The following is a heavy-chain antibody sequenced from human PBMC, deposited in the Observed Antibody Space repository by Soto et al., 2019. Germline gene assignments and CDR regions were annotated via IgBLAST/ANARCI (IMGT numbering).Heavy chain of an antibody. V-gene: IGHV3-21*01. Sequence: EVQMVESGGGLVKPGGSLRLSCAASGFTFSNHIMNWVRQAPGKGLEWVSSISSSSNYIYYADSVKGRFTISRVNAKNSLYLQMNSLRGEDTAVYYCARDVRAVPFDIWGQGTMVTVSS. CDR1: GFTFSNHI. D-gene: IGHD4-17*01. CDR3: ARDVRAVPFDI. CDR2: ISSSSNYI. J-gene: IGHJ3*02.